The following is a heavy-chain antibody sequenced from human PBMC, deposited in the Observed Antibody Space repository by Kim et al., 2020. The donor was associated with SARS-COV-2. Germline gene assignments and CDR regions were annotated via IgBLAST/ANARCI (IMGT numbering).Heavy chain of an antibody. CDR3: ARYKEARDGYNPFGY. CDR2: ISTSGSLK. J-gene: IGHJ4*02. Sequence: GGSLRLSYAASGFTFSDYYMSWIRQAPGKGLQWLSYISTSGSLKHYADSVRGRFTISRDNAKGSLYLQMENLRADDTAVYYCARYKEARDGYNPFGYWGQGTLVTVSS. D-gene: IGHD5-12*01. CDR1: GFTFSDYY. V-gene: IGHV3-11*01.